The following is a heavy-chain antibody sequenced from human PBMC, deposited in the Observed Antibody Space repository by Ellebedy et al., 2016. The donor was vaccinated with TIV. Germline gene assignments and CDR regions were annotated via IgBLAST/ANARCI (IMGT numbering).Heavy chain of an antibody. CDR2: IYYSGST. Sequence: MPSETLSLTCTVSGGSISSYYWSWIRQPPGKGLEWIGYIYYSGSTNYNPSLKSRVTISVDTSKNQFSLKLSSVTAADTAVYYCAGSELQSRLIDYWGQGTLVTVSS. CDR1: GGSISSYY. V-gene: IGHV4-59*01. CDR3: AGSELQSRLIDY. J-gene: IGHJ4*02. D-gene: IGHD1-26*01.